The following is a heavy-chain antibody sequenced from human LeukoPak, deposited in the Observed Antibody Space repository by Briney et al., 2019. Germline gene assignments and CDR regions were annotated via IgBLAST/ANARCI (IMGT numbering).Heavy chain of an antibody. CDR3: VKEHVDRGFTRSFEI. J-gene: IGHJ3*02. V-gene: IGHV3-23*01. Sequence: GGSLRLSCAASGFTFRTNAMSWVRQAPGKGLEWVSAISATNTYYTDAVKGRFTISRDDSKNTVYLHMNSLTAEDRAVYYCVKEHVDRGFTRSFEIWGQGTVVTVSS. CDR2: ISATNT. D-gene: IGHD3-10*01. CDR1: GFTFRTNA.